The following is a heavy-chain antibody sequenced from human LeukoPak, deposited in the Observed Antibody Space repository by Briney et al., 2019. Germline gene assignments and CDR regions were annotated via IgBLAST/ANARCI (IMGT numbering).Heavy chain of an antibody. CDR3: ARDGDYSSSWHYYYYYMDV. CDR2: INPSGGST. J-gene: IGHJ6*03. V-gene: IGHV1-46*03. CDR1: GYTFTSYY. Sequence: ASVKVSCKASGYTFTSYYMHRVRQAPGQGLEWMGIINPSGGSTSYAQKFQGRVTMTRDTSTSTVYMELSSLRPEDTAVYYCARDGDYSSSWHYYYYYMDVWGKGTTVTVSS. D-gene: IGHD6-13*01.